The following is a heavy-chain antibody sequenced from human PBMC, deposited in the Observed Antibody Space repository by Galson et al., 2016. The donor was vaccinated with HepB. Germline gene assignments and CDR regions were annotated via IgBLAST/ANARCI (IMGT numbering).Heavy chain of an antibody. CDR3: TGGGGNVYGMDV. J-gene: IGHJ6*02. Sequence: SETLSLTCTISGDSISIYYWSWIRQPPGKALEWIGYIYYDGSTNYNPSLKSRVTISVDPSKNQFSLNLSSVTAADTAVYHCTGGGGNVYGMDVWGQGTTVTVSS. D-gene: IGHD1-1*01. V-gene: IGHV4-59*01. CDR1: GDSISIYY. CDR2: IYYDGST.